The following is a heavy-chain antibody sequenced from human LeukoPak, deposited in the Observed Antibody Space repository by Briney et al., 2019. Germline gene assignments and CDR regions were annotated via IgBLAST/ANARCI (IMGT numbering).Heavy chain of an antibody. D-gene: IGHD5-24*01. CDR1: GFTFVSHW. J-gene: IGHJ4*02. V-gene: IGHV3-7*01. CDR2: INQVGSSK. Sequence: GGSLRLSCVASGFTFVSHWMTWVRQAPGKGPEWVANINQVGSSKYFVDSVKGRFIISRDNAKNSLYLQMNSLRDEDTAVYYCANLGPPGRDHYLESWGQGTLVTVSS. CDR3: ANLGPPGRDHYLES.